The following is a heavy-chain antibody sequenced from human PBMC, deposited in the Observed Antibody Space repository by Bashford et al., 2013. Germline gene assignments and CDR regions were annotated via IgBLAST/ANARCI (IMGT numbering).Heavy chain of an antibody. D-gene: IGHD1-1*01. CDR2: IYYTGSA. V-gene: IGHV4-31*03. CDR1: GGSISSGGYY. J-gene: IGHJ4*02. Sequence: SETLSLTCTVSGGSISSGGYYWSWIRQHPGKGLEWIGYIYYTGSAYYNPSLKSRIAMSVDTSKNQFSLNLSSVTAADTALYYCARGQLERPYYFDSWGQGALVTVSS. CDR3: ARGQLERPYYFDS.